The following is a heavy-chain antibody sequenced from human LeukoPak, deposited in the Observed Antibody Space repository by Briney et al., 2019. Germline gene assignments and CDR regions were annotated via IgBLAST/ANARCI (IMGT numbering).Heavy chain of an antibody. D-gene: IGHD2-8*01. CDR2: ISSGSGYM. V-gene: IGHV3-21*01. Sequence: GGSLRLSCAASGFTFSSYNMNWVRQAPGKGLEWVSSISSGSGYMYYADSVKGRFTISRDNAKNSMYLQMNSLRAEDTAVYYCARAGLYAGSGLDFWGQGILVTVSS. CDR3: ARAGLYAGSGLDF. J-gene: IGHJ4*02. CDR1: GFTFSSYN.